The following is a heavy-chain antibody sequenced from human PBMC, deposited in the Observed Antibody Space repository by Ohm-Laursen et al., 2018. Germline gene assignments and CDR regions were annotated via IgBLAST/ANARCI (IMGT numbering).Heavy chain of an antibody. J-gene: IGHJ4*02. Sequence: GASVKVSCKASGYTFTSYYMHWVRQAPGQGLEWMGIINPSGGSTSYAQKFQGRVTMTRDTSTSTVYMELSSLRSEDTAVYYCATSLIVVVIDDYFDYWGQGTLVTVSS. CDR1: GYTFTSYY. CDR3: ATSLIVVVIDDYFDY. V-gene: IGHV1-46*01. CDR2: INPSGGST. D-gene: IGHD3-22*01.